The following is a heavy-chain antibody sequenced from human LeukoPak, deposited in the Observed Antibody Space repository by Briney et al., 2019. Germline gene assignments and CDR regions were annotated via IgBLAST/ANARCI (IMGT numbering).Heavy chain of an antibody. CDR2: IAPSDSYT. J-gene: IGHJ5*02. V-gene: IGHV5-10-1*01. D-gene: IGHD3-22*01. CDR3: VRQPPGVYDTTQNWFDP. CDR1: GYRFPSYW. Sequence: GESLQISCKVSGYRFPSYWITWVRQVPGKGLEWMGRIAPSDSYTNYNPSFEGHVTMSVEKSITTVYLQWSSLKASDTAMYYCVRQPPGVYDTTQNWFDPWGQGILVTVSS.